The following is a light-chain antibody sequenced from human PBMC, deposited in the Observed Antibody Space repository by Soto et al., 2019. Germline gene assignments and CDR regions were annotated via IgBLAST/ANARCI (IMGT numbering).Light chain of an antibody. V-gene: IGLV2-14*01. CDR1: NSDIGGSVY. Sequence: QSALTQRASVSGSPGQSITFSCTGSNSDIGGSVYVSWYQQHPGKAPKLMIYEVNNRPSGVSSRFSGSKSGNTASLTISGLQPEDEASYYCTSFTGTSSQFVFGSGTKVTVL. CDR2: EVN. J-gene: IGLJ1*01. CDR3: TSFTGTSSQFV.